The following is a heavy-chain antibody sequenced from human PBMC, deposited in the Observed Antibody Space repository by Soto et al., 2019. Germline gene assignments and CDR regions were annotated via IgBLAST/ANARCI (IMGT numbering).Heavy chain of an antibody. CDR1: GGSISRGDYY. CDR2: VFYSGSA. V-gene: IGHV4-61*08. Sequence: PSETLSLTCTVSGGSISRGDYYWSWIRQPPGKGLEWVGYVFYSGSARYNPSLRSRVTISKDTAKNQFSLKVTSVTPADTAVYYCARDMGGSSGWHYGMDVWGQGTTVTVSS. J-gene: IGHJ6*02. D-gene: IGHD6-19*01. CDR3: ARDMGGSSGWHYGMDV.